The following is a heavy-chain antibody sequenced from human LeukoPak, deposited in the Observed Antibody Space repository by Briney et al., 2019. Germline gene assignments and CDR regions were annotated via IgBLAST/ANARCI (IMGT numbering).Heavy chain of an antibody. D-gene: IGHD3-10*01. CDR2: IKQDGSEK. V-gene: IGHV3-7*01. J-gene: IGHJ6*02. Sequence: GGSLRLSCAASGFTFSSYWMSWVRQAPGKGLEWVANIKQDGSEKYYVDSVKGRLTISRDNAKNSLYLQMNSLRAEDTAVYYCARDFRFGEYYYGMDVWGQGTTVTVSS. CDR3: ARDFRFGEYYYGMDV. CDR1: GFTFSSYW.